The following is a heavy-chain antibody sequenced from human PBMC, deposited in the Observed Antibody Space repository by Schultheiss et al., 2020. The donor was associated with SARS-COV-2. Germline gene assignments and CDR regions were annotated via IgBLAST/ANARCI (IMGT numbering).Heavy chain of an antibody. Sequence: GESLKISCAASGFTFSSYAMHWVRQAPGKGLEWVAVIWYDGSNKYYADSVKGRFTISRDNSKNTLYLQMNSLRAEDTAVYYCARDIAVAGTDYWGQGTLVTVSS. V-gene: IGHV3-33*08. CDR1: GFTFSSYA. D-gene: IGHD6-19*01. J-gene: IGHJ4*02. CDR2: IWYDGSNK. CDR3: ARDIAVAGTDY.